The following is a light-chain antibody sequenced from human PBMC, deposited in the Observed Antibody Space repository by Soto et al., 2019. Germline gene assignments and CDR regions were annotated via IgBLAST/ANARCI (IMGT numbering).Light chain of an antibody. CDR2: DAS. V-gene: IGKV3-11*01. CDR1: QSVSSY. Sequence: EIVLTQSPATLSLSPGERATLSCRASQSVSSYLAWYQQKPGQAPRLLIYDASNRATGIPARFSGRGSGTDFTLTISSLEPEDLAVYYCQQRSNWPLTFGGGTKVEIK. J-gene: IGKJ4*01. CDR3: QQRSNWPLT.